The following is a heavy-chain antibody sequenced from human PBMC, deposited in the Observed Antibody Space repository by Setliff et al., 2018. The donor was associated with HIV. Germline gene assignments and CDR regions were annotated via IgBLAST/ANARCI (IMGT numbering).Heavy chain of an antibody. V-gene: IGHV3-23*01. CDR2: ISGSGDST. J-gene: IGHJ4*02. D-gene: IGHD3-22*01. Sequence: PGGSLRLSCVASRFTFSSYAMSWVRQAPGKGLEWVSAISGSGDSTYYADSVKGRFTISRDDSKNTVYLQMNSLRAEDTAVYYCARDDDTTSHYGLFEFWGQGTLVTVSS. CDR3: ARDDDTTSHYGLFEF. CDR1: RFTFSSYA.